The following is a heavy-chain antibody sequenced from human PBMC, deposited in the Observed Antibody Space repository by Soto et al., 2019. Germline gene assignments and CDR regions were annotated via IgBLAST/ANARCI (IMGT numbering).Heavy chain of an antibody. V-gene: IGHV3-53*01. D-gene: IGHD6-19*01. J-gene: IGHJ4*02. CDR3: VQTTGWPGFDF. CDR1: XFXXSSKY. CDR2: IYGGGTT. Sequence: EVQLVESGGGLIQPGGSLRLSCAASXFXXSSKYMTWVRQAPGKGLEWVSVIYGGGTTYYADSVKGRFTISRDNSKNTLYLQMNSLRAEDTAVYYCVQTTGWPGFDFWGQGTLVTVSS.